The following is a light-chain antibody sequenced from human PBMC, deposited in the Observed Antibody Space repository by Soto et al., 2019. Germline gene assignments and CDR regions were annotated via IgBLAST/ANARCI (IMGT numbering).Light chain of an antibody. CDR3: QQYNVWPLT. J-gene: IGKJ4*01. CDR1: QSVSSN. CDR2: DAS. V-gene: IGKV3-15*01. Sequence: EIVMTQSPATLSVSPGERATLSCRASQSVSSNLAWYQQKPGQTPKLLIYDASTRATGIPARFSGSGSGTEFTLTLSSLQSEDFAVYYCQQYNVWPLTFGGGTKVEFK.